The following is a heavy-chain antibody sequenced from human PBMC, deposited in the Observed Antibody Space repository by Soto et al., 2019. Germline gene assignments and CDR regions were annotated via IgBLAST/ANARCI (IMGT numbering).Heavy chain of an antibody. CDR3: TGEVVAGKVYYYGMDV. V-gene: IGHV4-39*02. J-gene: IGHJ6*02. CDR2: IYYSGST. D-gene: IGHD2-15*01. CDR1: GGSISSSSYY. Sequence: SETLSLTCTVSGGSISSSSYYWGWIRQPPGKGLEWIGSIYYSGSTYYNPSIKSRVTISVDTSKNQFSLKMSSVTAADTAVYYCTGEVVAGKVYYYGMDVWGQGTTVTVSS.